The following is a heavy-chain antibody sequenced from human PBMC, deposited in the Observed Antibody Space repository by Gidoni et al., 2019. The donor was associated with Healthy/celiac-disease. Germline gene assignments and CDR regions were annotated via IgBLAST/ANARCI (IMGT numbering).Heavy chain of an antibody. CDR3: AKDSGSGWERDFDY. CDR1: GFSFRSYT. D-gene: IGHD6-19*01. V-gene: IGHV3-23*01. CDR2: ISGSGGST. Sequence: EVQLLESGGGLVQPGGSLRLSCAASGFSFRSYTMSWVRQAPGKGLEWVSAISGSGGSTYYADSVKGRFTISRDNSKNTVYLQMNSLRAEDTAVYYCAKDSGSGWERDFDYWGQGTLVTVSS. J-gene: IGHJ4*02.